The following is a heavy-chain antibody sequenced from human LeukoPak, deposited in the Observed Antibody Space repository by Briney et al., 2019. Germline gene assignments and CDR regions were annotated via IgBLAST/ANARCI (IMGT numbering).Heavy chain of an antibody. CDR2: IYYSGIT. D-gene: IGHD5-12*01. Sequence: SETLSLTCTVSGGSISKDGYYCSWIRQHPGKGLEWIGYIYYSGITYCNPSLKSRVTISVDTSKNQFSLKLSSVTAADTALYYCARYSGTERDFAYWGQGTLVTVSS. J-gene: IGHJ4*02. V-gene: IGHV4-31*03. CDR1: GGSISKDGYY. CDR3: ARYSGTERDFAY.